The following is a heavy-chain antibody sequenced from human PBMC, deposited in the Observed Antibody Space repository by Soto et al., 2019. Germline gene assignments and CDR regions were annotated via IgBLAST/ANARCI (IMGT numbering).Heavy chain of an antibody. CDR2: INHSGST. D-gene: IGHD6-13*01. CDR3: ARKGIAAAGLDY. Sequence: QVQLQQWGAGLLKPSETVSITCAVYGGSFSGYYWSWIRQPQGKGLEWIGEINHSGSTNYNPSLKSRVTISVDTSKNQFSLKLSSVTAADTAVYYCARKGIAAAGLDYWGQGTLVTVSS. J-gene: IGHJ4*02. CDR1: GGSFSGYY. V-gene: IGHV4-34*01.